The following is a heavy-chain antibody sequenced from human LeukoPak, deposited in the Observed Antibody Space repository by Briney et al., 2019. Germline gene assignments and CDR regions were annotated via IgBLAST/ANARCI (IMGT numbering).Heavy chain of an antibody. V-gene: IGHV1-2*02. CDR2: INPNSGGT. J-gene: IGHJ4*02. CDR1: GYTFTCYG. Sequence: ASVKVSCKASGYTFTCYGISWVRQAPGQGLEWMGWINPNSGGTNYAQKFQGRVTMTRDTSISTAYMELSRLRSDDTAVYYCARDEDYYGSGAFDYWGQGTLVTVSS. D-gene: IGHD3-10*01. CDR3: ARDEDYYGSGAFDY.